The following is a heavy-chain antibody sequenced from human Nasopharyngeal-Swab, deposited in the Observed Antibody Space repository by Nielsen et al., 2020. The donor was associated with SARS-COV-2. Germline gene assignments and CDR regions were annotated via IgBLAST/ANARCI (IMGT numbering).Heavy chain of an antibody. CDR3: ARLHFASGPFDY. J-gene: IGHJ4*02. V-gene: IGHV5-51*01. CDR2: IYPYDSNT. Sequence: KVSCKGSGYSFSSSWIGWVRQMPGKGLEWMGLIYPYDSNTRYSPSFQGQVTISADKSISTTYLQWSSLKDSDTAMYYCARLHFASGPFDYWGQGTLVTVPS. CDR1: GYSFSSSW. D-gene: IGHD6-19*01.